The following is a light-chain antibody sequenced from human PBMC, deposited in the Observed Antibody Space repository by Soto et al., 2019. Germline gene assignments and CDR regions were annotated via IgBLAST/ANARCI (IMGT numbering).Light chain of an antibody. V-gene: IGKV1-39*01. CDR2: AAS. CDR3: HQSYSKWT. Sequence: DIQMTQSPSSLSASVVDRVTITCRAKESVSSYVNWYQQKPGKAPKLLIYAASSLQSGVPARFSGSGSVTDFTLTISGLQPEDFATYYCHQSYSKWTFGQGTKVEIK. J-gene: IGKJ1*01. CDR1: ESVSSY.